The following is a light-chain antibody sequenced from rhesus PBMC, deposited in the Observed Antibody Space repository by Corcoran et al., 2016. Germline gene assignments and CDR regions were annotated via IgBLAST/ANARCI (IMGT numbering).Light chain of an antibody. J-gene: IGKJ3*01. Sequence: DIQMTQSPSSLSASVGDRVTITCRASQGISNWLAWYQQKPGKAPKLLTYRASNLETGDPSRFSGSGSGTDFTLTISSLQPEDIATYYCQPHDNSPFTFGPGTKLDIK. V-gene: IGKV1-69*01. CDR1: QGISNW. CDR2: RAS. CDR3: QPHDNSPFT.